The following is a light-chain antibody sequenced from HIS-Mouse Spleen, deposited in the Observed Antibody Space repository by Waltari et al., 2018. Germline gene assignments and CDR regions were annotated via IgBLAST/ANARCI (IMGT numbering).Light chain of an antibody. CDR2: AAS. CDR1: QGISSY. J-gene: IGKJ1*01. CDR3: QQLNSYPPT. V-gene: IGKV1-9*01. Sequence: DIQLTQSPSFLSASVGDRVTITCRASQGISSYLAWYQQKPGKAPKLLIYAASPLQSGVPSRFSGSGYGTEFTLTISSLQPEDFATYYCQQLNSYPPTFGQGTKVEIK.